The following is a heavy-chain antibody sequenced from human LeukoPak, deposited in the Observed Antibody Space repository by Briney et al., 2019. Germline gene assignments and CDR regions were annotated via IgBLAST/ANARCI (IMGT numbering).Heavy chain of an antibody. CDR3: ARSLGVRDYFDY. D-gene: IGHD3-16*01. V-gene: IGHV3-33*01. J-gene: IGHJ4*02. CDR1: GFTFSSYG. CDR2: IWYDGSNK. Sequence: GRSLRLSCAASGFTFSSYGMHWARQAPGKGLEWVAVIWYDGSNKYYADSVKGRFTISRDNSKNTLYLQMNSLRAEDTAVYYCARSLGVRDYFDYWGQGTLVTVSS.